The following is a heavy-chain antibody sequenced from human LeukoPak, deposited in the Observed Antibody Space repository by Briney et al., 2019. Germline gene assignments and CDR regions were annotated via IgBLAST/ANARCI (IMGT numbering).Heavy chain of an antibody. CDR1: GFTFSSCS. D-gene: IGHD3-10*02. Sequence: PGGSLRLSCAASGFTFSSCSMNWVRQAPGKGLEWVSSISSSSSYIYYADSVKGRFTISRDNAKISLYLQMNSLRAEDTAVYYCARDPDGMLQYYYYYGMDAWGQGTTVTVSS. CDR2: ISSSSSYI. V-gene: IGHV3-21*01. CDR3: ARDPDGMLQYYYYYGMDA. J-gene: IGHJ6*02.